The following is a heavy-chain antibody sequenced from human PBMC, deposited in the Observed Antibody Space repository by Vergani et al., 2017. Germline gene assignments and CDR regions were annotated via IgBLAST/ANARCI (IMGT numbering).Heavy chain of an antibody. CDR2: IHNRGKT. J-gene: IGHJ4*02. CDR3: ATIGYRRWGYYFDY. Sequence: QVRLEESGPGLVKPSETLSLTCSVSGYSIGSGFYWAWIRQSPGQGLQWFTSIHNRGKTYHNPSLKSRVSVSLDTSKNRFSLNLTSVTATDTAVYYCATIGYRRWGYYFDYWGQGILVTVSS. CDR1: GYSIGSGFY. D-gene: IGHD2-2*02. V-gene: IGHV4-38-2*01.